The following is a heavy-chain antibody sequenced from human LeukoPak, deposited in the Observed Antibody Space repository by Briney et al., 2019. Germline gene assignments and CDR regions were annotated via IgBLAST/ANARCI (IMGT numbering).Heavy chain of an antibody. CDR3: ARHRAGYHFDR. V-gene: IGHV3-66*04. J-gene: IGHJ4*02. CDR1: GFTVSGIY. D-gene: IGHD3-9*01. Sequence: GGSLRLSCAASGFTVSGIYMSWVRQPPGEGLEWVSVIYSGGRTYYADSVKGRFTISRDNSKNTLSLQMNSLRAEDTAVYYCARHRAGYHFDRWGQGTLVTVSS. CDR2: IYSGGRT.